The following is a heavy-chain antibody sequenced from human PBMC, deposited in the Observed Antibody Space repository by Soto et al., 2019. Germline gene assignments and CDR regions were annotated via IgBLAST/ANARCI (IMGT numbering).Heavy chain of an antibody. D-gene: IGHD2-2*01. V-gene: IGHV3-74*03. Sequence: EVQLVESGGDLVQPGGSLRLSCAASGFTFSGHWMHWVRQVQGKGLDWVSSINTDGATSTYADSVKGRFTISRNNAKNSLYLQMSALRAEYTALYYCAREAGYCSRTSCYRRAFDTWGQGTTVTVSS. CDR1: GFTFSGHW. J-gene: IGHJ3*02. CDR2: INTDGATS. CDR3: AREAGYCSRTSCYRRAFDT.